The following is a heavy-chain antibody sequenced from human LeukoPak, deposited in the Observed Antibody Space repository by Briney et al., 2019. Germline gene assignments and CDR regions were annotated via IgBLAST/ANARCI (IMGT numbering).Heavy chain of an antibody. Sequence: GGSLRLSCAASGFTVSSNYMSWVRQAPGKGLEWVSVIYSGGSTYCADSVKGRFTISRDNSKNTLYLQMNSLRAEDTAVYYCARLEELLPVYWGERTLVTVSS. V-gene: IGHV3-53*01. J-gene: IGHJ4*02. D-gene: IGHD1-26*01. CDR2: IYSGGST. CDR1: GFTVSSNY. CDR3: ARLEELLPVY.